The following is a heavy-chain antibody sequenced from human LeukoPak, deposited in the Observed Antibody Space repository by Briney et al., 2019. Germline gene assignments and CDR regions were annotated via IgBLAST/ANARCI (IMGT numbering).Heavy chain of an antibody. CDR2: IIPIFGTA. Sequence: SVKVSCKASGGTFISYAISWVRQAPGQGLEWMGGIIPIFGTANYAQKFQGRAAITADESTSTAYMELSSLRSEDTAVYYCAREGEMATIPDLFDYWGQGTLVTVSS. J-gene: IGHJ4*02. V-gene: IGHV1-69*13. D-gene: IGHD5-24*01. CDR1: GGTFISYA. CDR3: AREGEMATIPDLFDY.